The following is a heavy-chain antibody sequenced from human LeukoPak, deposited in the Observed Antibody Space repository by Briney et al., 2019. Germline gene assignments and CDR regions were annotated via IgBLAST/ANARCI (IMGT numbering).Heavy chain of an antibody. CDR1: GGSFSGYY. J-gene: IGHJ3*02. V-gene: IGHV4-34*01. Sequence: SETLSLTCAVYGGSFSGYYWSWIRQPPGKGLEWIGEISHSGSTNYNPSLKSRVTISVDTSKNQFSLKLSSVTAADTAVYYCARGGWDRAFDIWGQGTMVTVSS. CDR3: ARGGWDRAFDI. CDR2: ISHSGST. D-gene: IGHD6-19*01.